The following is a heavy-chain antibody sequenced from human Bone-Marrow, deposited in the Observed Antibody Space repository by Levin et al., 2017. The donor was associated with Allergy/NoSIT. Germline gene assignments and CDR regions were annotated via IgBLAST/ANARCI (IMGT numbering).Heavy chain of an antibody. CDR1: GGSFSGFY. V-gene: IGHV4-34*01. CDR2: INHSGSA. Sequence: PGGSLRLSCAVYGGSFSGFYWSWIRQPPGKGLEWIGEINHSGSANYNPSLKSRVSISIDTSKNQFSLRLNSVTAAATAVYFCARWRRLLGFGDGFNFDHRGQGALVTVSS. D-gene: IGHD3-10*01. CDR3: ARWRRLLGFGDGFNFDH. J-gene: IGHJ4*02.